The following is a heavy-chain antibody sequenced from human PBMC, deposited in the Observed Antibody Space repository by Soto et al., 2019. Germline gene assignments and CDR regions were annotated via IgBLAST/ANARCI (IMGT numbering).Heavy chain of an antibody. CDR3: ARDKLAALVVETPHLFDS. J-gene: IGHJ5*01. CDR2: IIPKFGTA. V-gene: IGHV1-69*12. D-gene: IGHD2-21*01. Sequence: QVQLEQSGGEVKKPGSSVKVSCRVSGGIFSDYAVSWVRQAPGQGLQWVGGIIPKFGTAKYARKFEDRVTLTADELTGTVSVEITPLRSEATALYYCARDKLAALVVETPHLFDSWGQGTLLTVSS. CDR1: GGIFSDYA.